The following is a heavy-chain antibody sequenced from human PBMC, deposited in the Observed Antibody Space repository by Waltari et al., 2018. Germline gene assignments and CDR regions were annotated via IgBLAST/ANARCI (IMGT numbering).Heavy chain of an antibody. J-gene: IGHJ3*02. CDR3: VRVRYYDSRGYFDAFDI. CDR2: IYHSGNT. D-gene: IGHD3-22*01. V-gene: IGHV4-38-2*02. Sequence: QVQLQESGPGLVKPSETLSLICTVSGYSISSGYYWGWLRQSPGKGLEWIAQIYHSGNTYYNTSLKSRVTISVDTSKNQFSLKLSSVTAADTAVYYCVRVRYYDSRGYFDAFDIWGQGTMVTVSS. CDR1: GYSISSGYY.